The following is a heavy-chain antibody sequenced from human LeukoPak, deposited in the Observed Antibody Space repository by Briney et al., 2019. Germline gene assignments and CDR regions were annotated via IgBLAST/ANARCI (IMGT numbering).Heavy chain of an antibody. D-gene: IGHD2-8*01. Sequence: GESLKISCKGSGYSFTSYWIGWVRQMPGKGLECMGIIYPDDSDTRYSPSFEGQVIISVDKSISTAYLQWSSLKASDTATYYCARDGHCTNGVCYSNYYYYMDVWGKGTTVTVSS. V-gene: IGHV5-51*01. CDR2: IYPDDSDT. CDR3: ARDGHCTNGVCYSNYYYYMDV. J-gene: IGHJ6*03. CDR1: GYSFTSYW.